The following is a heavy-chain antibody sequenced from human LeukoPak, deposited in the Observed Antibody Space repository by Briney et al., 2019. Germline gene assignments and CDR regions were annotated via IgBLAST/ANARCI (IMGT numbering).Heavy chain of an antibody. CDR1: GFTFSSYW. D-gene: IGHD3-22*01. CDR3: ERTIVVYLNDVLDL. V-gene: IGHV3-7*01. Sequence: SGGSLRLSFAASGFTFSSYWMSWVRQAPGKGLEWVANIKQDGSEKYYVDSLKGRFTISRDNAKNSLYLQMDSLRAEDTAVYYCERTIVVYLNDVLDLWGQGTMVTVSS. CDR2: IKQDGSEK. J-gene: IGHJ3*01.